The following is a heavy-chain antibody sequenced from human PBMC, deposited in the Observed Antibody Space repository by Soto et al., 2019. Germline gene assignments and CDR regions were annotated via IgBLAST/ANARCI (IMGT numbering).Heavy chain of an antibody. Sequence: SGPTLVNPTQTLTLTCTFSGFSLSTSGMCVSWIRQPPGKALEWLALIDWDDDKYYSTSLKTRLTISKDTSKNQVVLTMTNMDPVDTATYYRARAVAGTHYYYGMDVWGQGTTVTVSS. CDR3: ARAVAGTHYYYGMDV. J-gene: IGHJ6*02. CDR2: IDWDDDK. V-gene: IGHV2-70*01. D-gene: IGHD6-19*01. CDR1: GFSLSTSGMC.